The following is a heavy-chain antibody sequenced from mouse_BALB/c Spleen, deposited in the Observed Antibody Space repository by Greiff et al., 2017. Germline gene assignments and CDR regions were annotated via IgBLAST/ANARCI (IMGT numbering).Heavy chain of an antibody. CDR3: ARYGDYDYDYFDF. CDR2: ISYSGST. CDR1: GDSITSGY. D-gene: IGHD2-4*01. Sequence: EVQLVESGPSLVKPSQTLSLTCSVTGDSITSGYWNWIRKFPGNKLEYMGYISYSGSTYYNPSLKSRISITRDTSKNQYYLQLNSVTTEDTATYYCARYGDYDYDYFDFWGQGTTLTVSS. J-gene: IGHJ2*01. V-gene: IGHV3-8*02.